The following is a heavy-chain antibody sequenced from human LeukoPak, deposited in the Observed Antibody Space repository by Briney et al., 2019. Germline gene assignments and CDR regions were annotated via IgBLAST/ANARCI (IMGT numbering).Heavy chain of an antibody. CDR2: IYPGDSDP. CDR3: ARVHDSSGYYWYFDL. V-gene: IGHV5-51*01. J-gene: IGHJ2*01. Sequence: GESLKISCKGSGYRFNTYWIARVRQMPGKGLEWMGIIYPGDSDPRYRPSFQGQVNISADKSISTAYLQWNSLKASDTAMYYCARVHDSSGYYWYFDLWGRGTLVTVSS. CDR1: GYRFNTYW. D-gene: IGHD3-22*01.